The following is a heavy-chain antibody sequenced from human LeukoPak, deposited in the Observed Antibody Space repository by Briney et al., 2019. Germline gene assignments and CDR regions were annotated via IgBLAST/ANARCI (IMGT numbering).Heavy chain of an antibody. Sequence: PGGSLRLSCAASGFTFSSYWMSWVRQAPGKGLEWVSDISWNSGSIGYADSVKGRFTISRDNAKNSLYLQMNSLRAEDTALYYCAKPYSSGYYYEFDYWGQGTLVTVSS. D-gene: IGHD3-22*01. J-gene: IGHJ4*02. V-gene: IGHV3-9*01. CDR3: AKPYSSGYYYEFDY. CDR1: GFTFSSYW. CDR2: ISWNSGSI.